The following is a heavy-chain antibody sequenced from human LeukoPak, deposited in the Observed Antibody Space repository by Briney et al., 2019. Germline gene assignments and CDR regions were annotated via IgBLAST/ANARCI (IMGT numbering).Heavy chain of an antibody. CDR1: GGSISSYY. V-gene: IGHV4-59*01. CDR2: IYYSGST. J-gene: IGHJ5*02. CDR3: ARAGQIDWDANWFDP. Sequence: SETLSLTCTVSGGSISSYYWSWIRQPPGKGLEWIGYIYYSGSTNYNPSLKSRVTISVDTSKNQFSLKLSSVTAVDTAVYYCARAGQIDWDANWFDPWGQGTLVTVSS. D-gene: IGHD3-9*01.